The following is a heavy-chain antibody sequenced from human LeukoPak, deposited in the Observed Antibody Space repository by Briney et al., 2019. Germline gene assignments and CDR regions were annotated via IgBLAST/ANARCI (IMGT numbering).Heavy chain of an antibody. CDR1: GYTFTSYD. CDR3: ARQRGGQYEDGFDM. V-gene: IGHV1-8*01. D-gene: IGHD2-8*01. CDR2: MNPNSGNT. J-gene: IGHJ3*02. Sequence: ASVTVSCKASGYTFTSYDINWVRQATGQGLEWMGWMNPNSGNTGYAQKFQGRVIMTRDTSTSTVYMEISSLRSEDTAVYYCARQRGGQYEDGFDMWGQGTMVTVSS.